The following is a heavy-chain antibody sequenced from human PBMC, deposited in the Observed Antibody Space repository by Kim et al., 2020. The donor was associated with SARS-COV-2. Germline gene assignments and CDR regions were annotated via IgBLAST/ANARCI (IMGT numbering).Heavy chain of an antibody. CDR1: GYSFTSYW. Sequence: GESLKISCKGSGYSFTSYWIGWVRQMPGKGLEWMGIIYPGDSDTRYSPSFQGQVTISADKSISTAYLQWSSLKASDTAMYYCARQGGSHGDSNWFDPWGQGTLVTVSS. V-gene: IGHV5-51*01. CDR3: ARQGGSHGDSNWFDP. CDR2: IYPGDSDT. D-gene: IGHD4-17*01. J-gene: IGHJ5*02.